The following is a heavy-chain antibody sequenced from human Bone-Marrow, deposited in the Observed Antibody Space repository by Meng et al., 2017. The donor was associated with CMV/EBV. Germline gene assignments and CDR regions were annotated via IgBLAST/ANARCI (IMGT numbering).Heavy chain of an antibody. J-gene: IGHJ4*02. CDR3: ASVWSGYFDYFDY. D-gene: IGHD3-3*01. Sequence: GSLRLSCTVSGGSISSSSYYWGWIRQPPGKGLEWIGCIYYSGSTYYNPSLKSRVTISVDTSKNQFSLKLSSVTAADTAVYYCASVWSGYFDYFDYWGQGTLVTVSS. V-gene: IGHV4-39*07. CDR1: GGSISSSSYY. CDR2: IYYSGST.